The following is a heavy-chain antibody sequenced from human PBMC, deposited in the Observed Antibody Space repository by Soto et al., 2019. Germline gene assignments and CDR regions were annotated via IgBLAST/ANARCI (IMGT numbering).Heavy chain of an antibody. D-gene: IGHD3-3*01. CDR1: GGSFSGYY. CDR2: INHSGST. Sequence: SETLSLTCAVYGGSFSGYYWSWIRQPPGKGLEWIGEINHSGSTNYNPSLKSRVTISVDTSKNQFSLKLSSVTAADTAVYYCARGVRITIFGVAKKQRKYYFDYWGQGTLVTVSS. CDR3: ARGVRITIFGVAKKQRKYYFDY. J-gene: IGHJ4*02. V-gene: IGHV4-34*01.